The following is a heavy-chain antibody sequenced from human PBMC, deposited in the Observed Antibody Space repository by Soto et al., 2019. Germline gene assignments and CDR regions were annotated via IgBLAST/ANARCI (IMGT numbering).Heavy chain of an antibody. CDR3: ARVEASTPDY. Sequence: PGGSLKISCKGSGYTFPNYWITWVRQMPGKGLEWMGRIDPSNSYTNYSPSFQGQVTISADKSISTAYLHWSSLKASDTAMYYCARVEASTPDYWGQGTLVTVSS. V-gene: IGHV5-10-1*04. CDR1: GYTFPNYW. D-gene: IGHD1-1*01. CDR2: IDPSNSYT. J-gene: IGHJ4*02.